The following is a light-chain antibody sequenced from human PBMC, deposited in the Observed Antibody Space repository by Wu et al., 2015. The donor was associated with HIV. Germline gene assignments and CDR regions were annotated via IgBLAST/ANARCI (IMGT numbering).Light chain of an antibody. CDR2: GAS. CDR3: QQYARSSYS. Sequence: EVVLTQSPGHPVGCRPGDRATLSCTSSQSGSNSDLAWYQQRPGQAPRLLIYGASNRATGIPDRFSGSGSGTDFTLTIGGLEPEDFAVYYCQQYARSSYSFGQGTRLEIK. CDR1: QSGSNSD. V-gene: IGKV3-20*01. J-gene: IGKJ2*01.